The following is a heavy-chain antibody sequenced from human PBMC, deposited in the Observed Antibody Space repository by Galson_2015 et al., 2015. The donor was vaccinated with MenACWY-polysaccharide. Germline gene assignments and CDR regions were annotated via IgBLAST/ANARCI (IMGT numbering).Heavy chain of an antibody. Sequence: SLRLSCAASGFTFSSYAMSWVRQAPGKGLEWVSAISGSGGSTYYADSVKGRFTITRDNSKNTLYLQMNSLRAEYTAVYYCAKLGGSAFDIWGQGTTVTVSS. CDR2: ISGSGGST. J-gene: IGHJ3*02. V-gene: IGHV3-23*01. CDR3: AKLGGSAFDI. CDR1: GFTFSSYA.